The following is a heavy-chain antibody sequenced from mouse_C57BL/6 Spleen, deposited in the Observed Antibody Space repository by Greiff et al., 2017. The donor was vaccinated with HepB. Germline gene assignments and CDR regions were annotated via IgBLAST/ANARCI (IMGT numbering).Heavy chain of an antibody. V-gene: IGHV1-55*01. Sequence: QVHVKQPGAELVKPGASVKMSCKASGYTFTSYWITWVKQRPGQGLEWIGDIYPGSGSTNYNEKFKSKATLTVDTSSSTAYMQLSSLTSEDSAVYYCARSGYGSSYYWYFDVWGTGTTVTVSS. CDR3: ARSGYGSSYYWYFDV. CDR1: GYTFTSYW. D-gene: IGHD1-1*01. CDR2: IYPGSGST. J-gene: IGHJ1*03.